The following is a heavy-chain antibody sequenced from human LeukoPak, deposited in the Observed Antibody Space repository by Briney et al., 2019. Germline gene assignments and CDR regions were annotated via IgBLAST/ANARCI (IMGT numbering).Heavy chain of an antibody. D-gene: IGHD3-16*01. J-gene: IGHJ3*02. CDR2: IHRSGST. CDR3: VRGGGSYFI. Sequence: PSETLSLTCAVCGGSLNDYHWSWIRQTPGKGLEWIGEIHRSGSTNSNPALKSRVKMSIDTSKNHFSPNLTSVTAADTAVYYCVRGGGSYFIWGQGATATVSS. CDR1: GGSLNDYH. V-gene: IGHV4-34*01.